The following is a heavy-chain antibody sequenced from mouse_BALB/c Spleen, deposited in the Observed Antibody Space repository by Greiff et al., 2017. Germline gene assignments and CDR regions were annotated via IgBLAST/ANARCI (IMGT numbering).Heavy chain of an antibody. V-gene: IGHV5-4*02. J-gene: IGHJ3*01. CDR1: GFTFSDYY. CDR3: ARDNYRYDAWFAY. Sequence: EVKLQESGGGLVKPGGSLKLSCAASGFTFSDYYMYWVRQTPEKRLEWVATISDGGSYTYYPDSVKGRFTISRDNAKNNLYLQMSSLKSEDTAMYYCARDNYRYDAWFAYWGQGTLVTVSA. D-gene: IGHD2-14*01. CDR2: ISDGGSYT.